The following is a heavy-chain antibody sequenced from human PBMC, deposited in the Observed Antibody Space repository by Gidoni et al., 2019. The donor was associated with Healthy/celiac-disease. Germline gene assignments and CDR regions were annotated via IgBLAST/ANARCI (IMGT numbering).Heavy chain of an antibody. CDR2: ISSSSSYI. V-gene: IGHV3-21*01. CDR1: GFTFSSYS. Sequence: EVQLVESGGGLVKPGGSLRLSCAASGFTFSSYSMHWVRQAPGKGLEWVSSISSSSSYIYYADSVKGRFTISRDNAKNSLYLQMNSLRAEDTAVYYCASWLAPAAIGGYYYYGMDVWGQGTTVTVSS. CDR3: ASWLAPAAIGGYYYYGMDV. D-gene: IGHD2-2*01. J-gene: IGHJ6*02.